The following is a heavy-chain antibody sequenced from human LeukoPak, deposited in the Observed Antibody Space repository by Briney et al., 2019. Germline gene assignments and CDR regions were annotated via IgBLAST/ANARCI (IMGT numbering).Heavy chain of an antibody. CDR3: ARDRWGSTDY. V-gene: IGHV4-59*01. Sequence: SETLSLTCTVSGGSISSYYWSWIRQPPGKGLEWIGYIYYSGSTNYNPFLKSRVTISVDTSKNQFSLKLSSVTAADTAVYCCARDRWGSTDYWGQGTLVTVSS. CDR2: IYYSGST. D-gene: IGHD7-27*01. CDR1: GGSISSYY. J-gene: IGHJ4*02.